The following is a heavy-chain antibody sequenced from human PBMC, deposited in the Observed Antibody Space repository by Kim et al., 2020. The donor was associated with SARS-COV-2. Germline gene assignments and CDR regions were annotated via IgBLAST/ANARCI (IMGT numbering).Heavy chain of an antibody. V-gene: IGHV3-33*01. CDR1: GFIFSSYG. J-gene: IGHJ4*02. D-gene: IGHD1-26*01. Sequence: GGSLRLSCAASGFIFSSYGMHWVRQAPGKGLEWVAVIWYDGSNKYYADSVKGRFTISRDNSKNTLYLQMNSLRAEDTAVYYCAREGGKAANDYWGQGTLVTVSS. CDR2: IWYDGSNK. CDR3: AREGGKAANDY.